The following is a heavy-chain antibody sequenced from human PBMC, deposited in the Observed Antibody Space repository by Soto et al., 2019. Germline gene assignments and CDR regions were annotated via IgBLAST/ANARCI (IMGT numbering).Heavy chain of an antibody. CDR1: GGTVSSYA. D-gene: IGHD3-22*01. Sequence: QVQLVQSGAEEQKPGSSVKISCKASGGTVSSYAISWVRQAPGQGLEWMGGIIPLFGTAKYAQNFQGRITITADESTNTAYMELRSLRSQDTAVYYCARGVHYDSSGYYYFYWGQGTLVTVSS. CDR2: IIPLFGTA. J-gene: IGHJ4*02. CDR3: ARGVHYDSSGYYYFY. V-gene: IGHV1-69*01.